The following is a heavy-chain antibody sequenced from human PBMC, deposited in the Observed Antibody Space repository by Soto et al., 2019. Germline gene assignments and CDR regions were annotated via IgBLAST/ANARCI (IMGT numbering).Heavy chain of an antibody. D-gene: IGHD6-13*01. CDR1: GFTFSNYG. CDR3: AKYYSRSWFFLFDF. CDR2: ISHDGSNK. V-gene: IGHV3-30*18. Sequence: QVQLVESGGGVVQPGRSLRLSCAASGFTFSNYGMHWVRQAPGKGLEWVAVISHDGSNKYYADSVKGRFTISRDNSKNTLSLQMDTLRAEDTATYYCAKYYSRSWFFLFDFWGQGTLVTVSS. J-gene: IGHJ4*02.